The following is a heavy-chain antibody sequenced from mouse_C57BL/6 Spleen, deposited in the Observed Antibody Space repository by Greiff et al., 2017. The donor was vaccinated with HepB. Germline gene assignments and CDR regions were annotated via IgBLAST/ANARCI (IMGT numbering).Heavy chain of an antibody. CDR2: IHPNSGST. CDR3: ARNTVVATGYLDH. J-gene: IGHJ2*01. CDR1: GYTFTSYW. V-gene: IGHV1-64*01. D-gene: IGHD1-1*01. Sequence: VQLQQPGAELVKPGASVKLSCKASGYTFTSYWMHWVKQRPGQGLEWIGMIHPNSGSTNYNEKFKSKATLTVDKSSSTAYMQLSSLTSEDSAVYYCARNTVVATGYLDHGRKGTTLTVSS.